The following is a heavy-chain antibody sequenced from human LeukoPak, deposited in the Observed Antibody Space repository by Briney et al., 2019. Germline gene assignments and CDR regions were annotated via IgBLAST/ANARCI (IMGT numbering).Heavy chain of an antibody. Sequence: SETLSLTCTVSGGSISRSSYYWGWIRQPPGKGLEWIGSMYHTGSTYYNPSLKSRVTISVDTSKNQFSLKLSSVTAADTAVYYCARERTYVAPGAFDIWGQGTMVTVSS. J-gene: IGHJ3*02. V-gene: IGHV4-39*02. CDR2: MYHTGST. D-gene: IGHD3-16*01. CDR3: ARERTYVAPGAFDI. CDR1: GGSISRSSYY.